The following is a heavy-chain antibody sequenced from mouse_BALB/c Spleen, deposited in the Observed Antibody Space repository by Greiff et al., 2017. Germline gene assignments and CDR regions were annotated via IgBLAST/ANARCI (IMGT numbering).Heavy chain of an antibody. CDR3: ARGAWDPYYFDY. D-gene: IGHD4-1*01. CDR1: GFTFSDYY. CDR2: ISDGGSYT. J-gene: IGHJ2*01. Sequence: EVQVVESGGGLVKPGGSLKLSCAASGFTFSDYYMYWVRQTPEKRLEWVATISDGGSYTYYPDSVKGRFTISRDNAKNNLYLQMSSLKSEDTAMYYCARGAWDPYYFDYWGQGTTLTVSS. V-gene: IGHV5-4*02.